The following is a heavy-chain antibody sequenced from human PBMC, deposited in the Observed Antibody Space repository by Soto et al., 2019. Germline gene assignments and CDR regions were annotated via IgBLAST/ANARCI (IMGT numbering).Heavy chain of an antibody. D-gene: IGHD2-2*01. CDR1: GYTFTTYW. V-gene: IGHV5-10-1*03. Sequence: EVQLVQSGAEVKKSGESLRISCKGSGYTFTTYWITWVRQTPGKGLEWMGRIDPGNSYTSYNPSFQGHVTLSADMSISTAYLQWSGLKASDTAMYYCARYTGLGPMPFDYWGQGTLVTVSS. CDR2: IDPGNSYT. CDR3: ARYTGLGPMPFDY. J-gene: IGHJ4*02.